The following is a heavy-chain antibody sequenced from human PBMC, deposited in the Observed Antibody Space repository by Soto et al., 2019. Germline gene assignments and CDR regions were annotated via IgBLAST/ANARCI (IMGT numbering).Heavy chain of an antibody. CDR3: ATWYSSSWYYFDY. Sequence: SETLSLTCAVSGGSISSSNWWRWVRQPPGKGLEWIGEIYHSGSTNYNPSLKSRVTISVDKSKNQFSLKLSSVTAADTAVYYCATWYSSSWYYFDYWGQGTLVTVSS. V-gene: IGHV4-4*02. D-gene: IGHD6-13*01. J-gene: IGHJ4*02. CDR2: IYHSGST. CDR1: GGSISSSNW.